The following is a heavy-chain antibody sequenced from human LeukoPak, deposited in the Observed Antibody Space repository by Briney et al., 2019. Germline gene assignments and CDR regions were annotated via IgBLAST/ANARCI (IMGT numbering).Heavy chain of an antibody. CDR2: IYYSGSI. D-gene: IGHD5-18*01. CDR1: GGSISSYY. CDR3: ARSRGYSYGTTFLDY. J-gene: IGHJ4*02. Sequence: SETLSLTCTVSGGSISSYYWSWIRQPPGKGLERIGYIYYSGSINYNPSLKSRVTISVDTSKNQFSLKLSSVTAADTAVYYCARSRGYSYGTTFLDYWGQGTLVTVSS. V-gene: IGHV4-59*08.